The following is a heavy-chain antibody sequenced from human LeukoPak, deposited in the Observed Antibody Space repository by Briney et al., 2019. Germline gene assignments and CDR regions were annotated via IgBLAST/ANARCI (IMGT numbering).Heavy chain of an antibody. J-gene: IGHJ4*02. V-gene: IGHV3-21*01. D-gene: IGHD6-19*01. CDR3: ARDEETVAGLNGFDL. CDR2: ITCGSNNI. Sequence: GGSLRLSCVASKFAFNTYSMNWFRKPPGKGLEWVASITCGSNNIFYGDSMKGRFTISRTNDKQSLFKQMNSLRAEDTGVYYCARDEETVAGLNGFDLWGQGALVTVSS. CDR1: KFAFNTYS.